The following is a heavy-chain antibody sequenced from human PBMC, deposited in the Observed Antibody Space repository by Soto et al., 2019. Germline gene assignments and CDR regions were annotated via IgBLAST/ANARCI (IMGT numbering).Heavy chain of an antibody. CDR3: AKDMRPDGVWDFDY. J-gene: IGHJ4*02. CDR2: VSQDGTA. D-gene: IGHD4-17*01. Sequence: VQLLESGGGLAQPGGSLRLSCAASGFTLSTYTMARVRQAPGRGPEWVAGVSQDGTAHYADSVKGRFTISRDNSRDTVYLQMITLRGEDTAVYYCAKDMRPDGVWDFDYWGQGTLVTVSS. V-gene: IGHV3-23*01. CDR1: GFTLSTYT.